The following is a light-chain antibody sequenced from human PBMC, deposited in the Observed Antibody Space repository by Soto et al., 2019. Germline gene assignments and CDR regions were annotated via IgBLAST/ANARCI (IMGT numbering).Light chain of an antibody. CDR1: QSVSSN. CDR2: GAS. V-gene: IGKV3-15*01. CDR3: QQYNNWPFT. Sequence: EIVMTQSPATLSVPPGERATLSCRASQSVSSNLAWYQQKPGQAPRLLIYGASTRVTGIPARFSGSGSGTEFTLTISSLQSEDFAVYYCQQYNNWPFTFGQGTKLEIK. J-gene: IGKJ2*01.